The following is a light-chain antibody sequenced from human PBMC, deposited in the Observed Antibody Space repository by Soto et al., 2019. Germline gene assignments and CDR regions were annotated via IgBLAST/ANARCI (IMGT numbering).Light chain of an antibody. CDR2: DAS. J-gene: IGKJ1*01. CDR3: QHYNSYSEA. Sequence: DVQLTQAPSTLSASVGDRVTVTCRASQSIGNWLAWYQQKPGKAPNLLIYDASTLENGVPSRFSGSASGTDFTLTISSLQPDDFATYYCQHYNSYSEAFGQGTKVDIK. CDR1: QSIGNW. V-gene: IGKV1-5*01.